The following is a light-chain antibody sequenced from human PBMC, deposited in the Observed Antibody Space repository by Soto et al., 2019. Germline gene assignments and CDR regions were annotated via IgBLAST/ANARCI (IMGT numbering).Light chain of an antibody. J-gene: IGKJ1*01. CDR2: GAS. V-gene: IGKV3-20*01. CDR3: QQYGSSSWT. Sequence: EIVLTQSPGTLSLSPVERATLSCRASQSVSSSYLARYQQKPGQAPRLLIYGASSRATGIPDRFSGSGSGTDFTLTISRLEPEDFAVYYCQQYGSSSWTFGQGTKVDIK. CDR1: QSVSSSY.